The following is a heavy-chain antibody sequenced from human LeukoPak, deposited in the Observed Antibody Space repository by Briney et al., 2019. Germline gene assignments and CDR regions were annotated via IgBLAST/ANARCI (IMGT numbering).Heavy chain of an antibody. CDR1: GGSISSYY. Sequence: SETLSLTCTVSGGSISSYYWSWIRQPPGKGLEWIGYIYYSRSTNYNPSLKSRVTISVDTSKNQFSLKLSSVTAADTAVYYCARWIAVAAFFDYCGQGTPVTVSS. CDR2: IYYSRST. V-gene: IGHV4-59*01. CDR3: ARWIAVAAFFDY. D-gene: IGHD6-19*01. J-gene: IGHJ4*02.